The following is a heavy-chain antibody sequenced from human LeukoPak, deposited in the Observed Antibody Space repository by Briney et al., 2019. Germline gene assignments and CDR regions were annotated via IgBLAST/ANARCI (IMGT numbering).Heavy chain of an antibody. CDR1: GFTFDGYA. V-gene: IGHV3-43D*03. CDR2: ISWDGGST. J-gene: IGHJ6*03. CDR3: AKGPSIAAAGTGDYYYHMDV. Sequence: GGSLRLSCAASGFTFDGYAMHWVRQAPGKGLEWVSLISWDGGSTYYADSVKGRFTISRDNSKNSLYLQMNSLRAEDTALYYCAKGPSIAAAGTGDYYYHMDVWGKGTTVTVSS. D-gene: IGHD6-13*01.